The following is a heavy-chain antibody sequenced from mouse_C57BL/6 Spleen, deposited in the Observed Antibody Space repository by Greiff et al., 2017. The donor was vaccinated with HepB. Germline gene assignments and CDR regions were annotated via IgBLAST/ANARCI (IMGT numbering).Heavy chain of an antibody. V-gene: IGHV1-52*01. D-gene: IGHD2-5*01. CDR1: GYTFTSYW. J-gene: IGHJ4*01. CDR3: ASVKIYYSNYESAMDY. Sequence: VKLQQPGAELVRPGSSVKLSCKASGYTFTSYWMHWVKQRPIQGLEWIGNIDPSDSETHYNQKFKDKATLTVDKSSSTAYMQLSSLTAEDSAVYYCASVKIYYSNYESAMDYWGQGTSVTVSS. CDR2: IDPSDSET.